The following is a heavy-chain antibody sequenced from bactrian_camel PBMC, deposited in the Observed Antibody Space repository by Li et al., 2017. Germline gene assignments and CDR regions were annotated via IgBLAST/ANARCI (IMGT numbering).Heavy chain of an antibody. V-gene: IGHV3S6*01. CDR3: KTDSVQRRPLLCQTTNH. CDR2: INGDGTNT. CDR1: GFTFTTNY. Sequence: HVQLVESGGGLVQPGGSLRLSCATSGFTFTTNYMNWVRQAPGKGLEWVSTINGDGTNTVYLDSVKGRFTISKDNAKHTTSLQMNDLEPDDTAMYYCKTDSVQRRPLLCQTTNHWGRGTQVTVS. J-gene: IGHJ4*01. D-gene: IGHD2*01.